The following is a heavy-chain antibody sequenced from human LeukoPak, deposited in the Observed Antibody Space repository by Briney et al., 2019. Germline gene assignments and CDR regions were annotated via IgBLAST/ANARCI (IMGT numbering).Heavy chain of an antibody. V-gene: IGHV4-31*03. J-gene: IGHJ4*02. D-gene: IGHD3-22*01. CDR3: ASSKAGSSSGYYCFDY. CDR2: IYYSGST. Sequence: SETLSLTCTVSGGSISSGGYYWSWIRQHPGKGLEWIGYIYYSGSTYYNPSLKSRVTISVDTSKNQFSLKLSSVTAADTAVYYCASSKAGSSSGYYCFDYWGQGTLVTASS. CDR1: GGSISSGGYY.